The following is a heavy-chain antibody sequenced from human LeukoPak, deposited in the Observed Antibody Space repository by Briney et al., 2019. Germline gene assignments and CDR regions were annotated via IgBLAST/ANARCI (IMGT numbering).Heavy chain of an antibody. V-gene: IGHV1-69*06. D-gene: IGHD3-10*01. CDR3: AREGGHGGYLDY. CDR2: IIPIFGTA. J-gene: IGHJ4*02. Sequence: SVKVSCKASGGTFSSYAISWVRQAPGQGLEWMGGIIPIFGTANYAQKFQGRVTITADKSTSTAYMELSSLRSEDTAVYYCAREGGHGGYLDYWGQGTLVTVYS. CDR1: GGTFSSYA.